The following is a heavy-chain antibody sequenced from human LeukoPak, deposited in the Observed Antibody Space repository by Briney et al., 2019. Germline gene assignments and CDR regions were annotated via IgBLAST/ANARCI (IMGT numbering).Heavy chain of an antibody. Sequence: GGSLRLSCAASGFTFSSYSMNWVRQAPGKGLEWVSAISGSGGTTYYADSVKGRFTISRDTSKTTLYLQMNSLRAEDTAVYYCAREAGYYDFWSGYSEYWGQGTLVTVSS. CDR1: GFTFSSYS. V-gene: IGHV3-23*01. CDR3: AREAGYYDFWSGYSEY. J-gene: IGHJ4*02. CDR2: ISGSGGTT. D-gene: IGHD3-3*01.